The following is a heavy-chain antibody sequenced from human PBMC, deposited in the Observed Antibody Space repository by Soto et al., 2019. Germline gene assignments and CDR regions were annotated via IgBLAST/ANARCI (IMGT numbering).Heavy chain of an antibody. Sequence: GGSLRLSCAASGFTFSSYWMSWVRQAPGKGLEWVANIKQDGSEKYYVDSVKGRFTISRDNAKNSLYLQMNSLRAEDTAVYYCARTAYSSGWYVGYYFDYWGQGTLVT. J-gene: IGHJ4*02. V-gene: IGHV3-7*03. CDR1: GFTFSSYW. CDR3: ARTAYSSGWYVGYYFDY. D-gene: IGHD6-19*01. CDR2: IKQDGSEK.